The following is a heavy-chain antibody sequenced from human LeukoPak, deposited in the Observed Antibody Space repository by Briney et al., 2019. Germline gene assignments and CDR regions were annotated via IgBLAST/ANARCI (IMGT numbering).Heavy chain of an antibody. CDR2: ISGNGGRT. V-gene: IGHV3-23*01. D-gene: IGHD3-22*01. Sequence: GGSLRLSCAASGFIFSDYGMNWVRQAPGKGLEWVSAISGNGGRTYYADSVKGRFTTSRDNSKNTLNLQMHRLRVEDTAVYYCTRVMWDSSGYPIDYWGQGSLVTVSS. J-gene: IGHJ4*02. CDR1: GFIFSDYG. CDR3: TRVMWDSSGYPIDY.